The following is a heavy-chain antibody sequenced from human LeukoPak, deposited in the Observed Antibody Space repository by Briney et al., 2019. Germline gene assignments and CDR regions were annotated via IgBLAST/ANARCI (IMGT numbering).Heavy chain of an antibody. J-gene: IGHJ5*02. V-gene: IGHV3-74*01. CDR3: ARGRGPYGWFDP. D-gene: IGHD3-10*01. CDR2: MNSDGTTT. CDR1: GFSSSDYW. Sequence: PGGSLRLSCAASGFSSSDYWMHWVRHAPGKGLVWVSRMNSDGTTTNYADSMKGRFTISRDNAKNTLYLQMNSLRAEDTAVYYCARGRGPYGWFDPWGQGTLVTVSS.